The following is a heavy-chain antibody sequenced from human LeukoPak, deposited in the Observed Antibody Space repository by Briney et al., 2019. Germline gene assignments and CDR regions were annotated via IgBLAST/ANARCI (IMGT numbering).Heavy chain of an antibody. CDR1: GGTFSSYS. Sequence: SVKVSCKASGGTFSSYSISWVRQAPGPGLEWMGGIIPIFGTANYAQKFQVRVTITADKSTSTAYMELSSLRSEDTAVYYCARGTINYDILTGYYNENYYYSLDIWGKGTTVTVSS. V-gene: IGHV1-69*06. CDR2: IIPIFGTA. CDR3: ARGTINYDILTGYYNENYYYSLDI. D-gene: IGHD3-9*01. J-gene: IGHJ6*03.